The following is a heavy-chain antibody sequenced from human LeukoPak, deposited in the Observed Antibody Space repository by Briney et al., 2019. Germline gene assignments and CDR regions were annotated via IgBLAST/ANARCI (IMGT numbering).Heavy chain of an antibody. CDR2: IYYSGST. CDR1: GGSISSYY. J-gene: IGHJ4*02. V-gene: IGHV4-59*12. CDR3: ARDRMAAGKGPFFDY. D-gene: IGHD6-19*01. Sequence: SETLSLTCTVSGGSISSYYWSWIRQPPGKGLEWIGYIYYSGSTNYNPSLKSRVTISVDTSKNQFSLKLSSVTAADTAVYYCARDRMAAGKGPFFDYWGQGTLVTVSS.